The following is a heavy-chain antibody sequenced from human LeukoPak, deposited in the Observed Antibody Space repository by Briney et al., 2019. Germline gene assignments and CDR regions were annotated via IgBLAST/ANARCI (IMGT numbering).Heavy chain of an antibody. J-gene: IGHJ6*02. V-gene: IGHV5-51*01. CDR1: GYRFTDYW. CDR2: IYPGDSDT. D-gene: IGHD1-7*01. Sequence: GESLKISCKGSGYRFTDYWIGWVRQMPGKGLEWMGIIYPGDSDTRYSPSFQGQFTISADKSINTAHLQWSSLKASDTAMYYCARGAAGTTPEYYYFGLDVWGQGNTVRVSS. CDR3: ARGAAGTTPEYYYFGLDV.